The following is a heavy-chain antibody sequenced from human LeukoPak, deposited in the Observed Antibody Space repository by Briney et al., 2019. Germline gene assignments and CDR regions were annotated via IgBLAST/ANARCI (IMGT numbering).Heavy chain of an antibody. Sequence: SETLSLTCAVYGGSFSGYYWSWIRQPPGKGLEWIGEINHSGSTNYNPSLKSRVTISVGTSKNQFSLKLSSVTAADTAVYYCASTMYSSSWFRPGYWGQGTLVTVSS. CDR1: GGSFSGYY. V-gene: IGHV4-34*01. D-gene: IGHD6-13*01. CDR2: INHSGST. J-gene: IGHJ4*02. CDR3: ASTMYSSSWFRPGY.